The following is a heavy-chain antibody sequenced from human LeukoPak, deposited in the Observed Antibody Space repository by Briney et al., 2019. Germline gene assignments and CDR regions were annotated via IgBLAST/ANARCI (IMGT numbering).Heavy chain of an antibody. CDR3: TRASGYDLFPYFDY. D-gene: IGHD5-12*01. Sequence: GGSLRFSCAASGFTFGDYAMSWVRQAPGKGLEWVGFIRSKAYGGTTEYAASVKGRFTISRDDSKSIAYLQMNSLKTEDTAVYYCTRASGYDLFPYFDYWGQGTLVTVSS. CDR1: GFTFGDYA. CDR2: IRSKAYGGTT. J-gene: IGHJ4*02. V-gene: IGHV3-49*04.